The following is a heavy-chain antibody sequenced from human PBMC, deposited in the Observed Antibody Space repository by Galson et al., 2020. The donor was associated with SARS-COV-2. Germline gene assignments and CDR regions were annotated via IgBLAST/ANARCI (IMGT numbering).Heavy chain of an antibody. D-gene: IGHD3-10*01. J-gene: IGHJ5*02. CDR3: AREGSNYYGSGSYSFNGWFDP. CDR1: GGSISSSSYY. V-gene: IGHV4-39*07. CDR2: IYYSGRT. Sequence: SETLSLTCTVSGGSISSSSYYWGWIRQPPGKGLEWIGSIYYSGRTYYNPSLKSRVTISVDTSKNQFSLKLSSVTAADTAVYYCAREGSNYYGSGSYSFNGWFDPWGQGTLVTVSS.